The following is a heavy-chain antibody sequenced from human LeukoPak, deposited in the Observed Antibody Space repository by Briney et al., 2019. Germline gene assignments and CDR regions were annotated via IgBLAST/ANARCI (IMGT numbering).Heavy chain of an antibody. CDR2: IRYDGSNK. J-gene: IGHJ6*03. Sequence: GGSLRLSCVSSGFTFIGHGMHWVRQAPGKGLEWVAFIRYDGSNKYYADSVKGRFTISRDNSKNTLYLQMNSLRGEETAVYYCAKVTSPYYYYMDVWGKGTTVTVSS. V-gene: IGHV3-30*02. CDR3: AKVTSPYYYYMDV. CDR1: GFTFIGHG.